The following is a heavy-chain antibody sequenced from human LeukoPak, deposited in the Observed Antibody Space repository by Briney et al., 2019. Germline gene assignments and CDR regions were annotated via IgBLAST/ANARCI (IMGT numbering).Heavy chain of an antibody. CDR3: ARGGQVNWFDH. Sequence: SETLSLTCTLSGDSISSSYWSCVRQPPGKGLEWIGYISYSGSTSSNPSLRSRVTISVDTSKNQFSLRLTSVTAADTAMYYCARGGQVNWFDHWGQGTLVTVSS. D-gene: IGHD1-26*01. CDR2: ISYSGST. CDR1: GDSISSSY. V-gene: IGHV4-59*01. J-gene: IGHJ5*02.